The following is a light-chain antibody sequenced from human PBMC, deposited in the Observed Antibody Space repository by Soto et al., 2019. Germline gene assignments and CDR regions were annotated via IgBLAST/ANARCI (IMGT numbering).Light chain of an antibody. CDR2: TAS. J-gene: IGKJ4*01. V-gene: IGKV1-39*01. CDR1: PSIGRT. Sequence: DIQMTQSPSSLSASVGDRVTITCRASPSIGRTLNWYQQKPGKAPNLLIYTASTLQSGVPSRFSGSGSGTDFTLTISSLQPEDFATYYCQQANSLPLTFGGGTKVDIK. CDR3: QQANSLPLT.